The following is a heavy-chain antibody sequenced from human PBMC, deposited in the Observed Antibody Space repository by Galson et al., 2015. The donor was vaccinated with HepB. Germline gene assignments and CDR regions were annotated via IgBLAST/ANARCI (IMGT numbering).Heavy chain of an antibody. CDR1: GFTFSSYS. CDR3: ARDRYDILTGYFPFDY. D-gene: IGHD3-9*01. J-gene: IGHJ4*02. V-gene: IGHV3-48*04. CDR2: ISSSGSTI. Sequence: SLRLSCAASGFTFSSYSMNWVHQAPGKGLEWVSYISSSGSTIYYADSVKGRFTISRDNAKNSLYLQMNSLRAEDTAVYYCARDRYDILTGYFPFDYWGQGTLVTVSS.